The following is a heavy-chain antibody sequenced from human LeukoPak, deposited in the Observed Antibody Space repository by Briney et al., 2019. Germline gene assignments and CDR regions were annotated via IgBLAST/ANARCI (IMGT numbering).Heavy chain of an antibody. CDR3: AKLGRNDGQRGCVDY. J-gene: IGHJ4*02. CDR1: GFTFSSYA. CDR2: ISGSGGSI. V-gene: IGHV3-23*01. Sequence: PGGSLRLSCAASGFTFSSYAMSWVRQAPGKGLEWVSAISGSGGSIYYADSVKGRFTISRDNSKNTLFLQMNSLRVEDTAVYYCAKLGRNDGQRGCVDYWGQGTLVTVSS. D-gene: IGHD1-1*01.